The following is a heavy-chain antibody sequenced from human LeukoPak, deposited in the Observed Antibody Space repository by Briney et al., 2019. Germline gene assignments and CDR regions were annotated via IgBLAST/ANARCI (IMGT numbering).Heavy chain of an antibody. Sequence: SETLSLTCTVSGGSISSSSYYWGWIRQPPGKGLEWIGSIYYSGSTYYNPSLKSRVTISVDTSKNQFSLKLSSVTAADTAVYYCARGVIVGLYNMDVWGKGTTVTVSS. CDR2: IYYSGST. V-gene: IGHV4-39*07. CDR3: ARGVIVGLYNMDV. CDR1: GGSISSSSYY. J-gene: IGHJ6*03. D-gene: IGHD2-15*01.